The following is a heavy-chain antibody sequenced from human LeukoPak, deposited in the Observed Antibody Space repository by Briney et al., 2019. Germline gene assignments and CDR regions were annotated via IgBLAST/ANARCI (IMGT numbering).Heavy chain of an antibody. CDR1: GFTFDDYA. V-gene: IGHV3-9*01. CDR3: ARASGVDD. Sequence: GRSLRLSCAASGFTFDDYAMHWVRQAPGKGLEWVPGISWNSGSIGYADSVKGRFTISRDNAKNSLYLQMNSLRAEDTAVYYCARASGVDDWGQGTLVTASS. CDR2: ISWNSGSI. J-gene: IGHJ4*02.